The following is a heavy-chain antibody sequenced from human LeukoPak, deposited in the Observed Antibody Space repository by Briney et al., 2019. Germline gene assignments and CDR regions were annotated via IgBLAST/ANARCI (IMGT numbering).Heavy chain of an antibody. Sequence: PSETLSLTCTVSGGSISNHYWSWIRQPPGGGLESIGYIYYSGSTNYNPSLKSRVTISVDTSKNQLSLKLTSVTAADTAVYYCARFGQQQLVRGLYYYMDVWGKGTTVTVSS. CDR1: GGSISNHY. CDR3: ARFGQQQLVRGLYYYMDV. V-gene: IGHV4-59*11. J-gene: IGHJ6*03. CDR2: IYYSGST. D-gene: IGHD6-13*01.